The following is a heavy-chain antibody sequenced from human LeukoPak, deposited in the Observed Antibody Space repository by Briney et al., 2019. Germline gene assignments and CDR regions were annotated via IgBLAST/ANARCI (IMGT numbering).Heavy chain of an antibody. Sequence: PSETLSLTCAVYGGSFSGYYWSWIRQPPGKGLEWIGEINHSGSTNYNPSLKSRVTISVDTAKNQFSLKLSSVTAADTAVYSCARGHGTGPLPFDYWGQGTLVTVSS. CDR3: ARGHGTGPLPFDY. V-gene: IGHV4-34*01. CDR1: GGSFSGYY. CDR2: INHSGST. J-gene: IGHJ4*02. D-gene: IGHD3/OR15-3a*01.